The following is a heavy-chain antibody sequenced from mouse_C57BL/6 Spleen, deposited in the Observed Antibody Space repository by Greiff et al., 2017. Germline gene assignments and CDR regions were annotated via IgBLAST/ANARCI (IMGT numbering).Heavy chain of an antibody. CDR3: ARSRDYYGSSYFDY. V-gene: IGHV1-82*01. J-gene: IGHJ2*01. D-gene: IGHD1-1*01. Sequence: QVQLKQSGPELVKPGASVKISCKASGYAFSSSWMNWVKQRPGKGLEWIGRIYPGDGDTNYNGKFKGKATLTADKYSSTAYMQLSSLTSEDSAVYFCARSRDYYGSSYFDYWGQGTTLTVSS. CDR1: GYAFSSSW. CDR2: IYPGDGDT.